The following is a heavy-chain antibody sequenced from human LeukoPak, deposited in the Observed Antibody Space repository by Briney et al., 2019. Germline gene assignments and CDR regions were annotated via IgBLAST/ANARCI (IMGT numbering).Heavy chain of an antibody. CDR2: VNPSGGAT. V-gene: IGHV1-46*01. D-gene: IGHD1-26*01. J-gene: IGHJ4*02. CDR1: GYTFTSYY. Sequence: GASVKVSCKASGYTFTSYYIHWVRQAPGQGLEWMGIVNPSGGATSYAQEFQGRVTMTRDTSTATVYMELSSLRSEDTAVYYCARGVGATYHFDYWGQGTVVTVSS. CDR3: ARGVGATYHFDY.